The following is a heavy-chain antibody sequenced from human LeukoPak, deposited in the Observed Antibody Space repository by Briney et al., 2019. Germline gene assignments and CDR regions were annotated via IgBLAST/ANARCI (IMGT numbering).Heavy chain of an antibody. CDR2: IYYSGSA. Sequence: PSETLSLTCTVSGGSISSSSYYWGWIRQPPGKGLEWIGNIYYSGSAYYNPSLKSRVTISVDTSKNQFSLKLSSVTAADTAVYYCARDLLSYYYDSSGYPTTTYYYYGMDVWGQGTTVTVSS. V-gene: IGHV4-39*07. CDR3: ARDLLSYYYDSSGYPTTTYYYYGMDV. CDR1: GGSISSSSYY. D-gene: IGHD3-22*01. J-gene: IGHJ6*02.